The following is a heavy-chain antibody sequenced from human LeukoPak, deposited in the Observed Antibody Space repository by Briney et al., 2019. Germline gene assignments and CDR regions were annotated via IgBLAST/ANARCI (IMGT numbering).Heavy chain of an antibody. Sequence: IPSETLSLTCTVSGGSISSYYWSWIRQPAGKGLEWIGRIYTSGSTNYNPPLKSRVTMSVDTSKNQFSLKLSSVTAADTAVYYCARDQGLGELLRFYFDYWGQGTLVTVSS. V-gene: IGHV4-4*07. D-gene: IGHD3-10*01. CDR2: IYTSGST. J-gene: IGHJ4*02. CDR1: GGSISSYY. CDR3: ARDQGLGELLRFYFDY.